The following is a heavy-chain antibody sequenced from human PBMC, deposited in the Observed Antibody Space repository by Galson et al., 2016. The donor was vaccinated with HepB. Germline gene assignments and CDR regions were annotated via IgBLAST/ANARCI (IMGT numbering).Heavy chain of an antibody. J-gene: IGHJ1*01. D-gene: IGHD1-7*01. CDR2: IYYSGST. CDR3: AAGYNWDF. CDR1: GGSISGSY. Sequence: SETLSLTCTVSGGSISGSYCAWIRQPPGKGLEWIGYIYYSGSTNDNPSLKSRVTISADTSKNQFSLNLSSVTAADPAVYYCAAGYNWDFWGPGTLVSVS. V-gene: IGHV4-59*13.